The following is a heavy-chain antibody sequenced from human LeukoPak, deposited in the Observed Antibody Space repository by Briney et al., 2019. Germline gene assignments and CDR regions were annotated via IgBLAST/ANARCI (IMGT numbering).Heavy chain of an antibody. Sequence: GGSLRLSCAASGFTFSSYEMNWVRQAPGKGLEWVSDIYSGGSKYYADSGKGRFTITTDNSKNTLYLQMNSLRAEDTAVYYCARGLRTGYSTFPFDYWGQGTLVTVSS. V-gene: IGHV3-66*01. D-gene: IGHD6-13*01. CDR3: ARGLRTGYSTFPFDY. CDR1: GFTFSSYE. J-gene: IGHJ4*02. CDR2: IYSGGSK.